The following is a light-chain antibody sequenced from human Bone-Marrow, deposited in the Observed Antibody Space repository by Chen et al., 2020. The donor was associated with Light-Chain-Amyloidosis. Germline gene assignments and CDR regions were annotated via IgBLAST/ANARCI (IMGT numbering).Light chain of an antibody. V-gene: IGLV3-25*03. Sequence: SYELTQPPSVSVSPGQTARITCSGDDLPTKYAYWYQQKPGQAPVLVIHRDTERPSGISERFSGSSSGTTATLTISGVHAEDEADYHWQSADSSGTYEVIFGGGTMLTVL. CDR2: RDT. CDR3: QSADSSGTYEVI. CDR1: DLPTKY. J-gene: IGLJ2*01.